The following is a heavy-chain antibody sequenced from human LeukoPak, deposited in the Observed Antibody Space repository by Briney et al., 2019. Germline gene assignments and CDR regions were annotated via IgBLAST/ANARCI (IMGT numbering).Heavy chain of an antibody. J-gene: IGHJ4*02. D-gene: IGHD3-22*01. CDR1: GYTFTSYG. CDR3: ARDFFPDYYDSSSYYSFDY. Sequence: ASVKVSCKASGYTFTSYGISWVRQAPGQGLEWMGWISAYNGNTNYAQKLQGRVTMTTDTSTSTAYMELRSLRSDDTAVYYCARDFFPDYYDSSSYYSFDYWGQGTLVTVSS. V-gene: IGHV1-18*01. CDR2: ISAYNGNT.